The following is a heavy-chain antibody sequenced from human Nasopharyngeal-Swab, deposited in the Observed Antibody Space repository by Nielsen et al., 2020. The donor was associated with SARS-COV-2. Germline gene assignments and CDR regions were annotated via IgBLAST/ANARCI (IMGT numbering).Heavy chain of an antibody. Sequence: ASVKVSCKASGYTFTSYAMHWVRQAPGQRLEWMGWINAGNGNTKYSQKLQGRVTMTTDTSTSTAYMELRSLRSDDTAVYYCARGRVGATDFYYYYGMDVWGQGTTVTVSS. D-gene: IGHD1-26*01. CDR3: ARGRVGATDFYYYYGMDV. V-gene: IGHV1-3*01. J-gene: IGHJ6*02. CDR1: GYTFTSYA. CDR2: INAGNGNT.